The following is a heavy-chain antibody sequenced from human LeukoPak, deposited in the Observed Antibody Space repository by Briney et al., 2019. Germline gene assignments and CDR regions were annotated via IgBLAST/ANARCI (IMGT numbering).Heavy chain of an antibody. Sequence: SETLSLTCSVSGGSISGSYWTWIRQPPGKGLEWIGYIYYSGSTSYNPSLKSRVTISVDTSKNQFSLKLSSVTAADTAVYYCARRHCSGGSCYVDNWGQGTLVTVSS. D-gene: IGHD2-15*01. J-gene: IGHJ4*02. CDR3: ARRHCSGGSCYVDN. CDR1: GGSISGSY. CDR2: IYYSGST. V-gene: IGHV4-59*01.